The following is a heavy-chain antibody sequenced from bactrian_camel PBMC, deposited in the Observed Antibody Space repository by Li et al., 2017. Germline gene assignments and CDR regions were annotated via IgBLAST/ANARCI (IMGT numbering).Heavy chain of an antibody. CDR3: AATTDCYPSPEYNY. D-gene: IGHD5*01. V-gene: IGHV3S26*01. CDR1: GYTNKPYC. CDR2: IHNNGTT. Sequence: HVQLVESGGGPVQPGGSLRLSCVSGYTNKPYCMGWFRQAPGQEREGLAAIHNNGTTSYADSVKGRFTISEDNANNTLWLQMNNLKPEDTAMYYCAATTDCYPSPEYNYWGQGTQVTVS. J-gene: IGHJ4*01.